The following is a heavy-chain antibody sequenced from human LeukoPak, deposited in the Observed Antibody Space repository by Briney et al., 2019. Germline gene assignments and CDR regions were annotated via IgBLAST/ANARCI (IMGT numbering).Heavy chain of an antibody. CDR3: ARVEMATITVDY. Sequence: GASVKVSCKASGYTFTSYGISWVRQAPGQGLEWMGWINPNIGDTNYAPKFQGRVTMTRDTSITTAYMELSRLRSDDTAVYYCARVEMATITVDYWGQGTLVTVSS. V-gene: IGHV1-2*02. J-gene: IGHJ4*02. CDR2: INPNIGDT. CDR1: GYTFTSYG. D-gene: IGHD5-24*01.